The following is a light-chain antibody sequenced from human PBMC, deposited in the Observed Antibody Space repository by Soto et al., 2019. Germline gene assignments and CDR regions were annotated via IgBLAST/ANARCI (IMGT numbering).Light chain of an antibody. CDR1: QRVXSH. Sequence: IVLTQSAATLSVSPGERATLSFRASQRVXSHFVWYQWKPGQAPRVLSXDASTRATGIPARFSGSGFGRDFTLTISSLEPEDAAVYYCRQRSNWPTRTFGQGTRLEIK. CDR3: RQRSNWPTRT. CDR2: DAS. V-gene: IGKV3-11*02. J-gene: IGKJ5*01.